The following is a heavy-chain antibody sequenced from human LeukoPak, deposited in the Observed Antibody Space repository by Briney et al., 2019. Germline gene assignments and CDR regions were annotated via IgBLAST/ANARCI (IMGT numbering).Heavy chain of an antibody. CDR1: GYSFTNYW. D-gene: IGHD6-13*01. CDR2: IYPGDSDT. J-gene: IGHJ4*02. Sequence: GESLKISCKGSGYSFTNYWIGWVRQMPGKGLEWMGIIYPGDSDTRYRPSFQGQVTISADKSISTTYLHWSSLKASDTAMYYCARRSSGWSVDYWGQGTLVTVSA. CDR3: ARRSSGWSVDY. V-gene: IGHV5-51*01.